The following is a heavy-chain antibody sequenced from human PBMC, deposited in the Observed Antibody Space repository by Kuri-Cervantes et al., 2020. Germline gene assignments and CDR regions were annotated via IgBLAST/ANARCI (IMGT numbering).Heavy chain of an antibody. J-gene: IGHJ2*01. D-gene: IGHD3-16*01. CDR2: IKQDGSEK. V-gene: IGHV3-7*03. Sequence: GGSLRLSCAASGFTFSDYYMTWIRQAPGKGLEWVANIKQDGSEKYYVDSVKGRFTISRDNAQNSLYLQMKSLRAEDTAFYYCVKDFQSVSPLAYDYRSKLNWVFDLWGRGTLVTVSS. CDR1: GFTFSDYY. CDR3: VKDFQSVSPLAYDYRSKLNWVFDL.